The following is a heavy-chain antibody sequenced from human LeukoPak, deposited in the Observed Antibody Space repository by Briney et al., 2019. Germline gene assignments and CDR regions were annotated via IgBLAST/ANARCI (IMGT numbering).Heavy chain of an antibody. J-gene: IGHJ6*03. CDR3: ARDWSTTSHYYMDV. Sequence: TLSLTCSVSGGSISSSSYYWGWIRQPPGKGLEWIGSIYYSGSTYYNPSLKSRVTISVDTSKNQFSLKLSSVTAADTAVYYCARDWSTTSHYYMDVWGKGTTVTVSS. D-gene: IGHD2-2*01. CDR1: GGSISSSSYY. CDR2: IYYSGST. V-gene: IGHV4-39*02.